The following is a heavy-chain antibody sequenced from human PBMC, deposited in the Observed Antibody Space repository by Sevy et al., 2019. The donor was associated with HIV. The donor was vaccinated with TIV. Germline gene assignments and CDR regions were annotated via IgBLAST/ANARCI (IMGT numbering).Heavy chain of an antibody. V-gene: IGHV3-30-3*01. CDR3: ARDQHDYGGNLRTGWFDP. J-gene: IGHJ5*02. Sequence: GGSLRLSCAASGFTFSSYAMHWVRQAPGKGLEWVAVISYDGSTKYYADSVKGRFTISRDNSKSTLYLQMNSLRVEDTAVYYGARDQHDYGGNLRTGWFDPWGQGTLVTVSS. CDR1: GFTFSSYA. CDR2: ISYDGSTK. D-gene: IGHD4-17*01.